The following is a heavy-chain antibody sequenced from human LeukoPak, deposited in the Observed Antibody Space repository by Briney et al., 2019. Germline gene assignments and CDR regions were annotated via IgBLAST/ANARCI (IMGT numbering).Heavy chain of an antibody. CDR1: GGSISSGSYY. Sequence: MASETLSLTCTVSGGSISSGSYYWSWIRQPAGKGLEWIGRIYTSGSTNYNPSLKSRFTISVNTSKNQCSPKLSSVTAADTAVYYCARAECLYSSSFDYWGQGTLVTVSS. V-gene: IGHV4-61*02. J-gene: IGHJ4*02. CDR3: ARAECLYSSSFDY. CDR2: IYTSGST. D-gene: IGHD6-6*01.